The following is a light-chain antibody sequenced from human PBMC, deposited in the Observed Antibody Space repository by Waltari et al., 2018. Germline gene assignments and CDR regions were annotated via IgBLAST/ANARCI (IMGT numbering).Light chain of an antibody. Sequence: DIQMTQSPSPVSASVGDRAPITCRASQVISNWLAWYQQKPGKAPKLLIYAASSLQSGVPSRFSGSGSGTDFTLTISSLQPEDFATYYCQQSYTTAYTFGQGTKLEIK. CDR2: AAS. CDR3: QQSYTTAYT. J-gene: IGKJ2*01. V-gene: IGKV1-12*01. CDR1: QVISNW.